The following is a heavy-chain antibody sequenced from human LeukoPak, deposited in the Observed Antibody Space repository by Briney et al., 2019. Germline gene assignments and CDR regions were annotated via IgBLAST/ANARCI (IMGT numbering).Heavy chain of an antibody. CDR3: HTVLSGWSYYEDH. J-gene: IGHJ4*02. Sequence: GGSLRLSCAASGFYFNDYDMHWVRQAAGKRLEWVSGIGTVADTFYPDSVKGRFTISRDNSKNSVYLQLNTLTTEDTAFYYCHTVLSGWSYYEDHWGQGTLVTVTS. CDR1: GFYFNDYD. V-gene: IGHV3-13*01. CDR2: IGTVADT. D-gene: IGHD6-19*01.